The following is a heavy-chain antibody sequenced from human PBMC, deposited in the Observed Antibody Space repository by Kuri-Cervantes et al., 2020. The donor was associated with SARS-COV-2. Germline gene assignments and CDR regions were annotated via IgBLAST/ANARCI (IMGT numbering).Heavy chain of an antibody. CDR2: ISSSSSTI. D-gene: IGHD2-2*01. V-gene: IGHV3-48*01. J-gene: IGHJ3*02. CDR3: TAGPGYCSSTSCYRPFDI. Sequence: GESLKISCAASGFTFSSYSMNWVRQAPGKGLEWVSYISSSSSTIYYADSVKGRFTISRDNAKNSLYLQMNSLKTEDTAVYYCTAGPGYCSSTSCYRPFDIWGQGTMVTVSS. CDR1: GFTFSSYS.